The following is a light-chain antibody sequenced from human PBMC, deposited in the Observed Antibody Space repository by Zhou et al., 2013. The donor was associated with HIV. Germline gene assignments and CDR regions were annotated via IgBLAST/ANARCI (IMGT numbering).Light chain of an antibody. J-gene: IGKJ5*01. V-gene: IGKV3-11*01. CDR1: QSVSSS. CDR3: QQRNAWPIT. Sequence: EFVLTQSPATLSLSPGERATLSCRASQSVSSSLAWYQQKPGQAPRLLIYDASNRATAIPARFSGSGSGTDYTLTISSLEPEDFAVYYCQQRNAWPITFGQGTRLEIK. CDR2: DAS.